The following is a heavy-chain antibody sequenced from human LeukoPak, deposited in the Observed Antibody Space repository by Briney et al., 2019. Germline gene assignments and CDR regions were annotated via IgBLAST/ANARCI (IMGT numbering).Heavy chain of an antibody. Sequence: KASESLSLTCAASGVSISSSYMSWIRQPAGKGLEWVGRIYTSASTNYNPSLKSRVTMSVDTSKTQFSMKRSSVTAADTAVYYCARGASRFDPWGQGTLVTVSS. D-gene: IGHD5-12*01. V-gene: IGHV4-4*07. CDR2: IYTSAST. J-gene: IGHJ5*02. CDR3: ARGASRFDP. CDR1: GVSISSSY.